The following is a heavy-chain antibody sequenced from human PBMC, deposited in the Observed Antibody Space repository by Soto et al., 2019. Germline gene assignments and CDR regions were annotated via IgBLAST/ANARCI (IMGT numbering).Heavy chain of an antibody. J-gene: IGHJ4*02. V-gene: IGHV1-69*06. CDR1: GAGDTFSNYG. D-gene: IGHD3-9*01. CDR3: WQHDKTAWPPLDS. CDR2: TIPAFGTA. Sequence: QVHLVQSGAEVKSPGSAVKVSCKVSGAGDTFSNYGLNWLRQAPGHGLEWMGGTIPAFGTANYEQKFQGRFKLTADISTTNAYMKLSTLRSDHRDVYYCWQHDKTAWPPLDSWGQGNLVTDSS.